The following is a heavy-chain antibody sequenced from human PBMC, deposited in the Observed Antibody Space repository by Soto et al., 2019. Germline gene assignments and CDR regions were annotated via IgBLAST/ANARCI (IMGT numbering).Heavy chain of an antibody. J-gene: IGHJ1*01. CDR2: IFHTGNT. Sequence: KASETLSLTCTVSGGSIRSGGYNWSWIRQLPGKGLEWIGYIFHTGNTYYNPSLKSRVTISVDTSQNQFSLRLSSVTAADTALYYCARDLGKLITPEQWGQGVLVTVSS. CDR3: ARDLGKLITPEQ. CDR1: GGSIRSGGYN. D-gene: IGHD7-27*01. V-gene: IGHV4-31*03.